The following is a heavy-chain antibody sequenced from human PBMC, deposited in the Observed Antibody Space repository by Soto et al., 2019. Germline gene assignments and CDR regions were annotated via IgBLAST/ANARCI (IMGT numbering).Heavy chain of an antibody. CDR1: GGSISSSSYY. CDR3: AALPRY. J-gene: IGHJ4*02. Sequence: PSETLSLTCTVSGGSISSSSYYWGWIRQPPGKGLEWIASIKYSGTTFYNPSLKSRVTLSVDTSKNQFALKLSSVTAAETAVYYCAALPRYWGQGTLVTVSS. D-gene: IGHD6-6*01. CDR2: IKYSGTT. V-gene: IGHV4-39*01.